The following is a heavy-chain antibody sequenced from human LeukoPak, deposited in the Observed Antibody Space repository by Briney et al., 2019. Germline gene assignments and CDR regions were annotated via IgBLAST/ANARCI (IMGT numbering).Heavy chain of an antibody. CDR2: IIPIFGTA. CDR1: GGTFSSYA. V-gene: IGHV1-69*01. J-gene: IGHJ6*03. Sequence: ASVKVSCKASGGTFSSYAISWVRQAPGQGLEWMGGIIPIFGTANYAQKFQGRVTITADESTSTAYMELSSLRSEDTAVYYCARTLRGPPYYYYYMDVWGKGTTVTVSS. CDR3: ARTLRGPPYYYYYMDV.